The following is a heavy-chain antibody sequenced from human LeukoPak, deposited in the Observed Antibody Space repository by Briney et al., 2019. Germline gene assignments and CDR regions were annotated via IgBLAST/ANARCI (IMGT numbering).Heavy chain of an antibody. V-gene: IGHV4-31*03. D-gene: IGHD5-18*01. CDR1: GGSISSGGYY. Sequence: PSQTLSLTCTVSGGSISSGGYYWSWIRQHPGKGLEWIGYIYYSGSTYYNPSLKSRVTISVDTSKNQFSLKLSSVTAADTAVYYCARQDTAMVRGIHWYFDLWGRGTLVTVSS. CDR2: IYYSGST. J-gene: IGHJ2*01. CDR3: ARQDTAMVRGIHWYFDL.